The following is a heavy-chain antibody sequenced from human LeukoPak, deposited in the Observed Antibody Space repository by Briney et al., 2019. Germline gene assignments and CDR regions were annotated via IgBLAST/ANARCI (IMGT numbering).Heavy chain of an antibody. J-gene: IGHJ6*03. CDR1: GFTFSSYS. CDR3: ARVGGPSHYGGETYYMDV. Sequence: GGSLRLSCAASGFTFSSYSMNWDRQAPGKGREWVANIKKDGSEKYYVDAVKGRFTISRDNAKNSLYLQMNSPRGEDTALYHCARVGGPSHYGGETYYMDVWGKGTTVTISS. V-gene: IGHV3-7*03. D-gene: IGHD4-23*01. CDR2: IKKDGSEK.